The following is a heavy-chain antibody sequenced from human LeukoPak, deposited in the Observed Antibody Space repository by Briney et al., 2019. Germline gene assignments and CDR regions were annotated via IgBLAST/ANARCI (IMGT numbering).Heavy chain of an antibody. CDR1: GYTFTGYY. CDR2: INPNSGGT. D-gene: IGHD3-3*01. V-gene: IGHV1-2*02. CDR3: ARDRSMEWLFDY. Sequence: ASVKVSCKASGYTFTGYYMHWVRQAPGQGLEWMGWINPNSGGTNYAQKFQGRVTMTRDTSISTAYMELSRLRYDDTAVYYCARDRSMEWLFDYWGQGTLVTVSS. J-gene: IGHJ4*02.